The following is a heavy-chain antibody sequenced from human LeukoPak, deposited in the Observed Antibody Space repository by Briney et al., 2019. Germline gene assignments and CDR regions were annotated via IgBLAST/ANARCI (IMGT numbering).Heavy chain of an antibody. CDR3: VRDSSPGPQYL. V-gene: IGHV4-59*01. D-gene: IGHD4-11*01. CDR1: GFSFSSYE. J-gene: IGHJ4*02. Sequence: GSLRLSCAASGFSFSSYEMNWVRQAPGKGLEWIGYIYYSGSTNYNPSLKSRVTISLDTSKNQFSLKLNSVTAADTAVYYCVRDSSPGPQYLWGQGTLVTVSS. CDR2: IYYSGST.